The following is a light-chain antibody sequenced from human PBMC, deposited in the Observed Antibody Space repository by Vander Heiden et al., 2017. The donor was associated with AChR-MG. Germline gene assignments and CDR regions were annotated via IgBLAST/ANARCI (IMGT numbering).Light chain of an antibody. CDR2: DVN. V-gene: IGLV2-14*01. CDR1: TNDIGAYDY. J-gene: IGLJ3*02. CDR3: HSYTGGASMV. Sequence: QSALTQPASVSGSLGQSITLSCTGTTNDIGAYDYVSWYQMRPGKVPKLMIYDVNERPSGVSDRFSGFKSVHTAVLTISGLQAEDEADYYCHSYTGGASMVFGGGTKLTVL.